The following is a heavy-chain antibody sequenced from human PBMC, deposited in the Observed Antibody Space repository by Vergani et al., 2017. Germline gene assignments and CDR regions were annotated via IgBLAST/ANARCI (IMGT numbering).Heavy chain of an antibody. V-gene: IGHV3-30*01. D-gene: IGHD3-3*01. CDR2: ISSDGQNI. Sequence: QVHLLQSGGTVVQPGGSLRLSCGGSGFNIARYNMHWVRQAPGEEPQWVAGISSDGQNIFYADSVKGRFTISRDNSKKYLYLLMNTLRPQDTATYFCVSVWRSSEWAHLTYWGQGTPVVVSS. J-gene: IGHJ4*02. CDR1: GFNIARYN. CDR3: VSVWRSSEWAHLTY.